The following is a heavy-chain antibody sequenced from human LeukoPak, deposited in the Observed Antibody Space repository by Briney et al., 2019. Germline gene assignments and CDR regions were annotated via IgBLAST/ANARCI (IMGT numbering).Heavy chain of an antibody. J-gene: IGHJ6*02. V-gene: IGHV4-34*01. CDR3: ARANIPPLYGGDYYYGMDV. CDR2: INHSGST. D-gene: IGHD4-23*01. CDR1: GGSFSGYY. Sequence: SETLSLTCAVYGGSFSGYYWSWMRQPPGKGLEWIGEINHSGSTNYNPSLKSRVTISVDTSKNQFSLKLSSVTAADTAVYYCARANIPPLYGGDYYYGMDVWGQGTTVTVSS.